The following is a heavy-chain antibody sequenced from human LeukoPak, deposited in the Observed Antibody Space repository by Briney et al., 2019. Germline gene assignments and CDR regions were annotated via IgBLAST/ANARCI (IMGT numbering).Heavy chain of an antibody. V-gene: IGHV3-49*04. D-gene: IGHD2-15*01. CDR3: TRDGGFLYYLDY. J-gene: IGHJ4*02. Sequence: EAGGSLRLSCTASGFTFSDYAVNWVRQAPGKGLEWVAFIRSKAYGGTTEYAASVKGRFTFSRDDSKSIAYLQMNNLKTEDTAVYYCTRDGGFLYYLDYWGQGALVTVSS. CDR1: GFTFSDYA. CDR2: IRSKAYGGTT.